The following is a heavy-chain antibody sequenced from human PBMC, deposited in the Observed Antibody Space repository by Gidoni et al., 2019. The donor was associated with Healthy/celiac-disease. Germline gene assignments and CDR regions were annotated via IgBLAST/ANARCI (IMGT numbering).Heavy chain of an antibody. CDR2: INPNSGGT. Sequence: QVQLVQSGAEVKKPGASVKVSCKTSGYTFTCYYMHWLRQAPGQGRAWMGLINPNSGGTNYAQKFQGRVTMTRDTSISTAYMELSRLRSDDTAVYYCARGHRGLYDYGMDVWGQGTTVTVSS. CDR1: GYTFTCYY. CDR3: ARGHRGLYDYGMDV. V-gene: IGHV1-2*02. J-gene: IGHJ6*02.